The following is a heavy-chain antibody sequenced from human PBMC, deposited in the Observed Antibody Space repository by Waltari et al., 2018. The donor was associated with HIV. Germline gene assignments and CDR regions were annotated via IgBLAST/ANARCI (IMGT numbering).Heavy chain of an antibody. J-gene: IGHJ6*02. CDR2: ITHTGRT. Sequence: QVHLQQWGAGLLKPSETLSLTCAVYGPYLSGYYWTWVRHTPGKGLEWVGEITHTGRTRYNPSLRSRITISVDTAKNQFALKMTSLGAADAAMYYWARGTNWNGHHFFYGLDVWGPGTAVSVSS. CDR3: ARGTNWNGHHFFYGLDV. D-gene: IGHD1-1*01. V-gene: IGHV4-34*01. CDR1: GPYLSGYY.